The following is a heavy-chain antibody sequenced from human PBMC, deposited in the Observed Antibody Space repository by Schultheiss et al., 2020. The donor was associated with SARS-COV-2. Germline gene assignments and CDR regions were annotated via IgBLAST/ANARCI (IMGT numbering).Heavy chain of an antibody. CDR3: ARGSSSGWYILDY. D-gene: IGHD6-19*01. V-gene: IGHV3-7*04. Sequence: GGSLRLSCAASGFTFSSYEMNWVRQAPGKGLEWVANIKQDGSEKYYVDSVKGRFTISRDNAKNSLYLQMNSLRAEDTAVYYCARGSSSGWYILDYWGQGTLVTVSS. CDR2: IKQDGSEK. J-gene: IGHJ4*02. CDR1: GFTFSSYE.